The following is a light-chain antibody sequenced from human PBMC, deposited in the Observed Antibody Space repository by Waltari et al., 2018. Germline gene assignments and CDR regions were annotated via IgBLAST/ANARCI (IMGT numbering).Light chain of an antibody. CDR3: GTCDTSLSAGV. CDR2: ENN. Sequence: QSLLTPPPSVSAAPGQKVTISCSVSRSNFGINYVSWYQQLPGNAPKLLIYENNKRPSAIPDRISDSKTGTSATVCYTEVQTGDEADYYCGTCDTSLSAGVFGGGTMLTVL. J-gene: IGLJ3*02. CDR1: RSNFGINY. V-gene: IGLV1-51*02.